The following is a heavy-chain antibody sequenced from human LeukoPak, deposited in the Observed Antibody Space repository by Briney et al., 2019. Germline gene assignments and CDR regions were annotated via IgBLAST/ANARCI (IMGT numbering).Heavy chain of an antibody. D-gene: IGHD6-19*01. CDR1: GYTFTSYG. V-gene: IGHV1-18*01. J-gene: IGHJ3*02. CDR2: ISACNGNT. Sequence: ASVKVSCKASGYTFTSYGISWVRQAPGQGLEWMGWISACNGNTNYAQKLQGRVTMTTDTSTSTAYMELRSLRSDDTAVYYCARDRGDIAVAGYDAFDIWGQGTMVTVSS. CDR3: ARDRGDIAVAGYDAFDI.